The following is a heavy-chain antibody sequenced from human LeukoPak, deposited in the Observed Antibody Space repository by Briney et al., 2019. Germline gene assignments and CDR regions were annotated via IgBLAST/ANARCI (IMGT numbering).Heavy chain of an antibody. CDR1: GFTFTTYA. CDR2: TTGSGGST. CDR3: AKGPNFWLTPIAFAI. V-gene: IGHV3-23*01. J-gene: IGHJ6*02. Sequence: PGGSLRLSCAASGFTFTTYAMSWVRQAPGKGLEWVSGTTGSGGSTYYADSVKGRFTISRDNSKNTLSLQMNSLRAEDTAVYYCAKGPNFWLTPIAFAIWGQGTTVTVSS. D-gene: IGHD2-21*01.